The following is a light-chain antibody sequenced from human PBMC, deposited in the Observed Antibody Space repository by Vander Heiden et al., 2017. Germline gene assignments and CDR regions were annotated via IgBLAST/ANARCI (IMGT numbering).Light chain of an antibody. Sequence: DIQMTQSPSSLSASVGHRVTITCQASQDISNYLNWYQQKPGKAPKLLIYDASNLETGVPSTFSGSGSGTDFTFTISSLQPEDIATYYCQQYENLPISFGQGTRLEIK. J-gene: IGKJ5*01. CDR3: QQYENLPIS. CDR2: DAS. V-gene: IGKV1-33*01. CDR1: QDISNY.